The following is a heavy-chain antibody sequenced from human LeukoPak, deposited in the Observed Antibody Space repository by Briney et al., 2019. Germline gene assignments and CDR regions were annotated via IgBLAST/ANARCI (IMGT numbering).Heavy chain of an antibody. J-gene: IGHJ4*02. CDR3: ARSGRWERHFDY. D-gene: IGHD1-26*01. Sequence: SETLSLTCTVSGGSISSSSYYWGWIRQPPGKGLEWIGSIYYSGSTYYNPSLKSRVTISVDTSKNQFSLKLSSVTAADTAVYYCARSGRWERHFDYWGQGTLVTVSS. CDR2: IYYSGST. V-gene: IGHV4-39*07. CDR1: GGSISSSSYY.